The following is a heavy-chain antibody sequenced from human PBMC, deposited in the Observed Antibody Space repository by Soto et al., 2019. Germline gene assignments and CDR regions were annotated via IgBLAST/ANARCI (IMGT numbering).Heavy chain of an antibody. CDR3: ARGSGYYYWDDY. CDR1: GSTFTSYA. CDR2: INAGNGNT. J-gene: IGHJ4*02. Sequence: ASVKVSCKSSGSTFTSYAMRWVRQAPGQRLEWMGWINAGNGNTKYSQKFQGRVTITRDTSASTAYMELSSLRSEDTAVYYCARGSGYYYWDDYWGQGTLVTVSS. V-gene: IGHV1-3*01. D-gene: IGHD3-22*01.